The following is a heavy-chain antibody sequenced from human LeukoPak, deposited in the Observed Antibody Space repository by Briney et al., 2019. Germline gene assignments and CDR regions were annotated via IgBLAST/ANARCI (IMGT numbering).Heavy chain of an antibody. Sequence: SETLSLTCTVSGGGIRSYYWTWIRQPPGKGLEWIGHIYYTGSTNYNPSLKGRVSISLDTSKNQFSLKLSSVTAADTAVYFCARDLVAYGSGSYYGFWGQGSLVAVSS. CDR3: ARDLVAYGSGSYYGF. CDR1: GGGIRSYY. CDR2: IYYTGST. V-gene: IGHV4-59*01. D-gene: IGHD3-10*01. J-gene: IGHJ4*02.